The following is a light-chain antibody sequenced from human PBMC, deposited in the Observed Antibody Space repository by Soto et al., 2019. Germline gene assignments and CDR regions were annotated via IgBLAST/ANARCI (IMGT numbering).Light chain of an antibody. Sequence: VVLAQSPGTLSLYPGRRATVTCRASQSVRSNYLAWYQQKPGQAPRLLIYDAASRATGIPDRFSGSGSGTDFTLTISRLEPEDFAVYYCQPYGESPPWTFCQGTKVDIK. V-gene: IGKV3-20*01. J-gene: IGKJ1*01. CDR3: QPYGESPPWT. CDR1: QSVRSNY. CDR2: DAA.